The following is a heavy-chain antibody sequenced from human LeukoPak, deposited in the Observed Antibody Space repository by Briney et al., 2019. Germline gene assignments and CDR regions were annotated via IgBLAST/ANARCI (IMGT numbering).Heavy chain of an antibody. CDR1: GFTFNTYA. D-gene: IGHD1-14*01. J-gene: IGHJ3*02. CDR3: AKPARTDAFDI. CDR2: ISGSSGNT. V-gene: IGHV3-23*01. Sequence: GGSLRLSCAASGFTFNTYAMSWVRQAPGKGLEWVSAISGSSGNTYYADSVKGRFTISRDNSKNTLYLQMNTLRAEDTAVYYCAKPARTDAFDIWGQGTMVTVSS.